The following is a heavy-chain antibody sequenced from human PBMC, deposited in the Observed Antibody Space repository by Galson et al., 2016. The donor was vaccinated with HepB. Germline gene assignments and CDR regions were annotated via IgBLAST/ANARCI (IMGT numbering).Heavy chain of an antibody. CDR1: GFTFEDYV. CDR2: ISWDGSIT. J-gene: IGHJ4*02. Sequence: SLRLSCAASGFTFEDYVIHWVRQAPGKGLEWVSLISWDGSITFYADSVKGRFIISRDNSKNSLYLQMDSLRPGDAAFYYCAKASGGDYFFQYWGQGSRVTVSS. V-gene: IGHV3-43D*03. CDR3: AKASGGDYFFQY. D-gene: IGHD1-26*01.